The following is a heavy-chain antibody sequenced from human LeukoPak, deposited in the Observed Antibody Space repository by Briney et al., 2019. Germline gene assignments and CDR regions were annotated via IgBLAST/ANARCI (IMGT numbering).Heavy chain of an antibody. Sequence: GGSLRLSCAASGFTFSSYAMSWVRQAPGKGLEWVSAISGSGGSTYYADSVKGRFTISRDNSKNTLYPQMNSLRAEDTAVYYCAKGKNGFDWLLPLDYWGQGTLVTVSS. CDR3: AKGKNGFDWLLPLDY. CDR2: ISGSGGST. CDR1: GFTFSSYA. J-gene: IGHJ4*02. V-gene: IGHV3-23*01. D-gene: IGHD3-9*01.